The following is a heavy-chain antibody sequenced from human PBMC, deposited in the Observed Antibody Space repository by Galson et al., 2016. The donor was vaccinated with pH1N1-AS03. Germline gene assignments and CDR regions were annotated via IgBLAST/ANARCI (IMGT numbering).Heavy chain of an antibody. CDR3: AREQLDNWFDP. D-gene: IGHD6-6*01. Sequence: TLSLTCTISGGSVSSGSYYWSWIRQPPGKGLEWIGYIYYSGSTNYNPSLKSRVTISVDTSKNQFSLKLSSVTAADTAVYYCAREQLDNWFDPWGQGTLVTVSS. J-gene: IGHJ5*02. CDR2: IYYSGST. V-gene: IGHV4-61*01. CDR1: GGSVSSGSYY.